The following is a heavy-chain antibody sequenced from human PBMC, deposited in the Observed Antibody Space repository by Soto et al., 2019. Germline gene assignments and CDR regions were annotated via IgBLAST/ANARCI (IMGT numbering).Heavy chain of an antibody. CDR2: ISYDGSNK. Sequence: GGSLRLSCAASGFTFSSYGMHWVRQAPGKGLEWVAVISYDGSNKYYADSVKGRFTISRDNSKNTLYLQMNSLRAEDTAVYYCGVDTAMVVRDGMDVWGQGTTVTVSS. D-gene: IGHD5-18*01. CDR1: GFTFSSYG. V-gene: IGHV3-30*03. CDR3: GVDTAMVVRDGMDV. J-gene: IGHJ6*02.